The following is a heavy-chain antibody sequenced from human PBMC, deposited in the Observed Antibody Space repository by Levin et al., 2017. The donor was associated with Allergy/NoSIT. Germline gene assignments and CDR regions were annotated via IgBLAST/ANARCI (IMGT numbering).Heavy chain of an antibody. V-gene: IGHV3-30*04. J-gene: IGHJ4*02. CDR1: GFTFSSYA. CDR3: ARDTYSGSYTGRMLYN. D-gene: IGHD1-26*01. Sequence: GESLKISCAASGFTFSSYAMHWVRQAPGKGLEWVAVISYDGSNKYYADSVKGRFTISRDNSKNTLYLQMNSLRAEDTAVYYCARDTYSGSYTGRMLYNWGQGTLVTVSS. CDR2: ISYDGSNK.